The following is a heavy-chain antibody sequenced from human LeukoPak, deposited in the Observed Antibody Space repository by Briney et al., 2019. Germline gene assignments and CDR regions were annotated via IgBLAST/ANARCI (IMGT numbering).Heavy chain of an antibody. CDR3: ARDSGNYLDAFDI. J-gene: IGHJ3*02. D-gene: IGHD1-7*01. Sequence: GGSLRLSCAASGFTFSSYGMHWVRQAPGKGLEWVAFIRYDGSNKYFADSVKGRFTISRDNAKNSLYLQMNSLRAEDTAVYYCARDSGNYLDAFDIWGQGTMVTVSS. V-gene: IGHV3-30*02. CDR1: GFTFSSYG. CDR2: IRYDGSNK.